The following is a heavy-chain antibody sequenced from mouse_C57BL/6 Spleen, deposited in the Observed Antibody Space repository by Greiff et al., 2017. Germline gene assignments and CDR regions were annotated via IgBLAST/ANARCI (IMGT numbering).Heavy chain of an antibody. CDR1: GYTFTSYW. CDR2: IDPSDSEA. J-gene: IGHJ2*01. Sequence: QVQLQQPGAELVRPGSSVKLSCKASGYTFTSYWMHWVKQRPIQGLEWIGNIDPSDSEAHYNQKFKDKATLTVDKSSRTAYMQRSSLTSEDSAVYYCARNYYGSSLDYWGQGTTLTVSS. V-gene: IGHV1-52*01. D-gene: IGHD1-1*01. CDR3: ARNYYGSSLDY.